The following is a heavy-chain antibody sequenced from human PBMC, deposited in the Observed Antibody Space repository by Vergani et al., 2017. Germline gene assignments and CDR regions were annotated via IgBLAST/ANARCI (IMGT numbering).Heavy chain of an antibody. CDR2: VFRNGNV. D-gene: IGHD4-23*01. J-gene: IGHJ2*01. CDR1: GASIDSFY. V-gene: IGHV4-4*08. Sequence: VLLQEPGPGLVRPSETLSLKCSVSGASIDSFYWSWIRQSPGKGLEWIGYVFRNGNVNYNPSFHFRVAIDTSNNEFSLRVSSVAAADTAGYYCARDFGGEWYFDLWVRGATVSGSS. CDR3: ARDFGGEWYFDL.